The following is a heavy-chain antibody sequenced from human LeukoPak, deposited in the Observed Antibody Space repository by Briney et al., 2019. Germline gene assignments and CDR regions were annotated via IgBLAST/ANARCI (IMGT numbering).Heavy chain of an antibody. CDR1: GFTVSSNY. Sequence: GGSLRLSCAASGFTVSSNYMSWVRQAPGKGLEWVSVIYSGGSTYYADSVKGRFTISRDNSKNTLYLQLNSLRAEDTAVYYCARGPDFWSGYSGVSRGNWFDPWGQGTLVTVSS. CDR2: IYSGGST. D-gene: IGHD3-3*01. V-gene: IGHV3-66*01. J-gene: IGHJ5*02. CDR3: ARGPDFWSGYSGVSRGNWFDP.